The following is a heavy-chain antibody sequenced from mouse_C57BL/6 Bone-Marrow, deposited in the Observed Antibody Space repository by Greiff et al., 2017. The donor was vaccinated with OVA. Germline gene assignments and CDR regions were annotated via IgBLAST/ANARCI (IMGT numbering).Heavy chain of an antibody. CDR2: ISNGGGST. D-gene: IGHD1-1*01. V-gene: IGHV5-12*01. CDR1: GFTFSDYY. CDR3: ARQNYYGCSYYFDY. Sequence: EVQVVESGGGLVQPGGSLKLSCAASGFTFSDYYMYWVRQTPEKRLEWVAYISNGGGSTYYPDTVKGRFTISRDNAKNTLYLQMSRLKSEDTAMYYRARQNYYGCSYYFDYWGQGTTLTVSS. J-gene: IGHJ2*01.